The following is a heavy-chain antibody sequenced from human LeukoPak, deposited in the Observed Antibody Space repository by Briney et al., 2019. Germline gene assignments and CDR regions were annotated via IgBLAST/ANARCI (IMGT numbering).Heavy chain of an antibody. Sequence: SETLSLTCTVSGGSVSSGSYYWGWIRQPPGKGLEWIGNIYYSGSTYYNPSLKSRVTISVDKSKNQFSLKLSSVTAADTAVYYCARIAYCSSTSCYPLGYYYMDVWGKGTTVTVSS. J-gene: IGHJ6*03. CDR2: IYYSGST. V-gene: IGHV4-39*07. CDR3: ARIAYCSSTSCYPLGYYYMDV. D-gene: IGHD2-2*01. CDR1: GGSVSSGSYY.